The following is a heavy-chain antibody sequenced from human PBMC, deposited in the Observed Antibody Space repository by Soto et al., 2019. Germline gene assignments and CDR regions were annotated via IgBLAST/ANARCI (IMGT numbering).Heavy chain of an antibody. CDR1: GYTFTKYG. Sequence: GASVKVSCKASGYTFTKYGIGGVRQAPGQGLEGMGWISDYNGNTNYAQKLQGRVTMNTDTSTSTAYMELRSLRADDTAVYYCARGGYCSSTSCPGLNYYYYYGMDVWGKGTTVTVAS. V-gene: IGHV1-18*04. CDR3: ARGGYCSSTSCPGLNYYYYYGMDV. CDR2: ISDYNGNT. J-gene: IGHJ6*04. D-gene: IGHD2-2*01.